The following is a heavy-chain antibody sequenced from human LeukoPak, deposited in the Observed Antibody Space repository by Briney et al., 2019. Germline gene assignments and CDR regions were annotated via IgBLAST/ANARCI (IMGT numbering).Heavy chain of an antibody. CDR3: TTERAAAAPY. CDR1: GFTFSNAW. Sequence: PGGSLRLSCAASGFTFSNAWLTWVRQAPGKGLEWVGRIKSKTDDGTADYAAPVKGRFTISRDDSKNTLYLQMNSLKTEDTAVYYRTTERAAAAPYWGQGTLVTVS. CDR2: IKSKTDDGTA. D-gene: IGHD6-13*01. J-gene: IGHJ4*02. V-gene: IGHV3-15*01.